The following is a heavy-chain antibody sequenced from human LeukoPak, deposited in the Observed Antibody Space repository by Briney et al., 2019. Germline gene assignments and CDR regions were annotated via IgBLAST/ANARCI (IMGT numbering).Heavy chain of an antibody. CDR3: ARDPATIDGIAWYYFEN. Sequence: ASVKVSCKASGYTFTDHYIHWVRQAPGQGSEWMGWINPNTGGTDYAQRFQDRIAISTYTSITTVYMELSSLDSDDTALYYCARDPATIDGIAWYYFENWGQGTLVTVS. CDR2: INPNTGGT. D-gene: IGHD5-12*01. J-gene: IGHJ4*02. V-gene: IGHV1-2*02. CDR1: GYTFTDHY.